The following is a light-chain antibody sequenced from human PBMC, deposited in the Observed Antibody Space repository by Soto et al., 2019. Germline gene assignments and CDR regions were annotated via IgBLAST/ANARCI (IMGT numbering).Light chain of an antibody. CDR3: CSYAGSSGYV. Sequence: QLVLTQPASVSGSPGQSITISCTGTSSDVGSYNLVSWYQQHPGKAPKLMIYEVSKRPSGVSNRFSGSKSGNTASLTISGLQAEDEADYYCCSYAGSSGYVFGTGTKVTVL. J-gene: IGLJ1*01. CDR1: SSDVGSYNL. CDR2: EVS. V-gene: IGLV2-23*02.